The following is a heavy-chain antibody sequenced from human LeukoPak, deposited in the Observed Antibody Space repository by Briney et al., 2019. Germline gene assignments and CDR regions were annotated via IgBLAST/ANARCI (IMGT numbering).Heavy chain of an antibody. V-gene: IGHV4-59*11. D-gene: IGHD2-2*01. CDR2: IYYSGST. J-gene: IGHJ6*03. Sequence: SETLSLTCTVSGGSISSHYWSWIRQPPGKGLEWIGYIYYSGSTNYNPSLKSRVTISVDTSKNQFSLKLSSVTAADTAVYYCARFVPAAINYYYYMDVWGKGTTVTVSS. CDR3: ARFVPAAINYYYYMDV. CDR1: GGSISSHY.